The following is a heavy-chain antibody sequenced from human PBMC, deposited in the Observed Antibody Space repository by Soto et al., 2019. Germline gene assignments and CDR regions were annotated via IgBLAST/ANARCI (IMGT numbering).Heavy chain of an antibody. CDR1: GGSISSSSYY. V-gene: IGHV4-39*01. D-gene: IGHD3-9*01. Sequence: QLQLQESGPGLVKPSETLSLTCTVSGGSISSSSYYWGWIRQPPGKGLEWIGSIDYSGSTYYNPSLKSRVTISVDTSKNQFSLKLSSVTAADTAVYYCARGSLTEVDYWGQGTLVTVSS. CDR3: ARGSLTEVDY. J-gene: IGHJ4*02. CDR2: IDYSGST.